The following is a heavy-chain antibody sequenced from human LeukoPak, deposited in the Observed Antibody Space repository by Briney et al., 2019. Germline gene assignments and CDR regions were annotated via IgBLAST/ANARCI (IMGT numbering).Heavy chain of an antibody. Sequence: SQTLSLTCTVSGDSISSGDYYWSWLRQPRGRGLEWVGCIDHSETTHYNPSLRSRVTILVDVSENQFSLKLASVTAADTAAYYCARGYNFWIEGAFDIWGQGTMVTVSS. D-gene: IGHD3-3*01. CDR1: GDSISSGDYY. J-gene: IGHJ3*02. CDR3: ARGYNFWIEGAFDI. V-gene: IGHV4-30-4*08. CDR2: IDHSETT.